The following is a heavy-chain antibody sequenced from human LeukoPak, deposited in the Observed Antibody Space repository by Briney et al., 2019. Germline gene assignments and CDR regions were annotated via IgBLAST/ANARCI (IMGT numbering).Heavy chain of an antibody. Sequence: PSETLSLTCAVYGGSFSGYYWSWIRQPPGKGLEWIGEINHSGSTNYSPPLKSRVTISVDTSKNQFSLKLSSVTAADTAVYYCARTMITFGGVIVHFDYWGQGTLVTVSS. D-gene: IGHD3-16*02. CDR3: ARTMITFGGVIVHFDY. CDR1: GGSFSGYY. CDR2: INHSGST. V-gene: IGHV4-34*01. J-gene: IGHJ4*02.